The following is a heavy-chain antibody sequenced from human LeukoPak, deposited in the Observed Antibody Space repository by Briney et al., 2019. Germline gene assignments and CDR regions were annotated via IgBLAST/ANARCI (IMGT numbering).Heavy chain of an antibody. V-gene: IGHV1-2*02. CDR3: ARIPYDILTGYPDY. Sequence: ASVKVSCKASGYTFTGYYMHWVRQAPGQGLEWMGWINPNSGGTNYAQKFQGRVTMTRDTSISTAYMELSRLRSDDTVVYYCARIPYDILTGYPDYWGQGTLVTVSS. J-gene: IGHJ4*02. CDR1: GYTFTGYY. D-gene: IGHD3-9*01. CDR2: INPNSGGT.